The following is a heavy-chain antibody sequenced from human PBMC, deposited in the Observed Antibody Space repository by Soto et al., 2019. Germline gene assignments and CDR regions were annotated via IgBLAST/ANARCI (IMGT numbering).Heavy chain of an antibody. V-gene: IGHV3-53*01. Sequence: DVQLVESGGGLIQPGGSLRLSCAAFGLTVSGKKYMAWVRQAPGRGLEWVSGLYDVDGTYYADSVKGRFTVSSDSSKRIVYLHMNSLRPDDTAIYYCASWLLREHAYDIWGVGTTVTVSS. D-gene: IGHD1-26*01. J-gene: IGHJ3*02. CDR1: GLTVSGKKY. CDR2: LYDVDGT. CDR3: ASWLLREHAYDI.